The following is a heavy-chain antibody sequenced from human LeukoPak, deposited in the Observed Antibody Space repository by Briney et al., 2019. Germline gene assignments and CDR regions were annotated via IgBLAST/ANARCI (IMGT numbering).Heavy chain of an antibody. CDR1: GYTFTGYY. CDR2: INPNSGGT. D-gene: IGHD6-13*01. Sequence: ASVKLSCKASGYTFTGYYMHWVRQAPGQGLEWMGWINPNSGGTNYAQKFQGRVTMTRDTSISTAYMELSRLRSDDTAVYYRARVVAAAMSSRFDPWGQGTLVTVSS. V-gene: IGHV1-2*02. J-gene: IGHJ5*02. CDR3: ARVVAAAMSSRFDP.